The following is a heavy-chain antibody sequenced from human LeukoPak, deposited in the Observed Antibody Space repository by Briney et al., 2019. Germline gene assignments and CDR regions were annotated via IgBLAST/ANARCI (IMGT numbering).Heavy chain of an antibody. J-gene: IGHJ4*02. D-gene: IGHD2-15*01. CDR2: ISAYSDNT. CDR3: ARDCIGCHGFDY. V-gene: IGHV1-18*01. Sequence: ASVKVSCKTSGYTFTNYGISWVRQAPGQGLEWMGWISAYSDNTNYAQKFQGRVTMTSDTSTSTAYMELRSLTSDDTAVYYCARDCIGCHGFDYWGQGTLVTVSS. CDR1: GYTFTNYG.